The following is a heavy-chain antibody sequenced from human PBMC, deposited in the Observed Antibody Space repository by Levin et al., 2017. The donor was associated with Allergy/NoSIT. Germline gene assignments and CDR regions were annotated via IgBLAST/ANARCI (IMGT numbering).Heavy chain of an antibody. CDR2: IYSGGST. J-gene: IGHJ4*02. CDR3: ARDSPISSGWELDS. Sequence: GGSLRLSCAASGFIVTSNYMSWVRQAPGKGLEWVSVIYSGGSTYYADSVKGRFTISRDNSKNTLYLQMNSLIAGDTAVYYGARDSPISSGWELDSWGQGTLVTVSS. CDR1: GFIVTSNY. V-gene: IGHV3-53*01. D-gene: IGHD6-19*01.